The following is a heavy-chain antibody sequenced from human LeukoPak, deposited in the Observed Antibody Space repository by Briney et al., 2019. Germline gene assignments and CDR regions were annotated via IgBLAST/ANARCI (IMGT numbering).Heavy chain of an antibody. CDR3: ARTIAVGSYYFDY. J-gene: IGHJ4*02. D-gene: IGHD6-19*01. CDR2: ISGSGGST. V-gene: IGHV3-23*01. Sequence: GSLRLSCAASGFTFSSYAMSWVRQAPGKGLEWVSGISGSGGSTFYADSVKGRFTISRDNSKNKLYLQMNSLRAEDTALYYCARTIAVGSYYFDYWGQGALVTVSS. CDR1: GFTFSSYA.